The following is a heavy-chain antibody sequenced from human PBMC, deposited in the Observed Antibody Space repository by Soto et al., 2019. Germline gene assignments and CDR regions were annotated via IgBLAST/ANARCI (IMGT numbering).Heavy chain of an antibody. Sequence: QVQLVQSGAEVRQPASSVKVSCKTSGGTFSSYAISWVRQAPGQGLEWMGGIVPIVDTSTYAQKFQGRVAISAYXSTSTAYMELSSLRSDDTAIYYCVSVVAIPGYPDNWGQGTLVTVSS. CDR2: IVPIVDTS. J-gene: IGHJ4*02. V-gene: IGHV1-69*12. CDR3: VSVVAIPGYPDN. D-gene: IGHD5-12*01. CDR1: GGTFSSYA.